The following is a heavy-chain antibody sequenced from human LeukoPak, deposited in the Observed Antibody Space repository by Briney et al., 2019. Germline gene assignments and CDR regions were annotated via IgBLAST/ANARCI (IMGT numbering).Heavy chain of an antibody. CDR2: IYYSGST. CDR1: GGSISSGGYY. CDR3: ASRRGSRFDY. J-gene: IGHJ4*02. V-gene: IGHV4-31*03. D-gene: IGHD3-10*01. Sequence: NPSETLSLTCTVSGGSISSGGYYWSWIRQHPGKGLEWIGYIYYSGSTYYNPSLKSRVTISVVTSKNQFSLKLSSVTAADTAVYYCASRRGSRFDYWGQGTLVTVSS.